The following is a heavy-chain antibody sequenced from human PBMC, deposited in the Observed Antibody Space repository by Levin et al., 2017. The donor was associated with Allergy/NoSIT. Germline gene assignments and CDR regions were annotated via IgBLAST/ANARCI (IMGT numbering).Heavy chain of an antibody. CDR3: ATEEWVSYDFWSGYSDY. Sequence: GASVKVSCAASGFTFSRYWMTWVRQAPGKGLEWVANIKQDGSDKYYVDSVKGRFTISRDNAENSLYLQMNSLRAEDTAVYYCATEEWVSYDFWSGYSDYWGQGTLVTVSS. CDR2: IKQDGSDK. J-gene: IGHJ4*02. V-gene: IGHV3-7*01. CDR1: GFTFSRYW. D-gene: IGHD3-3*01.